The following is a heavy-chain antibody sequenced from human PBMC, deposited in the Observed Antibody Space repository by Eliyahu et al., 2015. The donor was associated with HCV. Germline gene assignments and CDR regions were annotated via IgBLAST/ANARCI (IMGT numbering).Heavy chain of an antibody. CDR2: INSRGDSI. Sequence: EVQLVESGGVXVQPGESLXLXXAASGYTFSSYEMXWVRQAPGKGLEWVSXINSRGDSIYYADSVKGRFTVSRDNSKNSLYLQANSLRAEDTALYYCTKEGSSDAFDIWGQGTMVTVSS. CDR1: GYTFSSYE. CDR3: TKEGSSDAFDI. D-gene: IGHD3-10*01. J-gene: IGHJ3*02. V-gene: IGHV3-48*03.